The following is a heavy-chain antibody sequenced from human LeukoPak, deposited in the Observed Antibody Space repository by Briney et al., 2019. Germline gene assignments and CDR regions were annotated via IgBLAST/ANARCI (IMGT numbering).Heavy chain of an antibody. J-gene: IGHJ5*02. V-gene: IGHV1-8*01. CDR3: ARGGCSSTSCYWGSWFDP. CDR2: MNPNSGNT. D-gene: IGHD2-2*01. Sequence: ASVKVSCKASGYTFTSYDINWVRQATGQGLEWMGWMNPNSGNTGYAQKFQGRVTMTRNTSISTAYMELSSLRSEDTAVYYCARGGCSSTSCYWGSWFDPWGQGTLVTVSS. CDR1: GYTFTSYD.